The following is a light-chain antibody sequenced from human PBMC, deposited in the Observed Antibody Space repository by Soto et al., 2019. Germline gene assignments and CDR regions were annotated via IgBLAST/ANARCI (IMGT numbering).Light chain of an antibody. J-gene: IGKJ4*01. CDR3: QQYVDSPRGT. CDR2: DSS. V-gene: IGKV3D-20*01. CDR1: QTVSSNY. Sequence: EVVLTQSPASLSLSPGERATLSCGASQTVSSNYLAWYQQKRGLAPRLLIYDSSTRATGVPDRFRGSGSGTDFPHTLNRLEPEDSAGYYCQQYVDSPRGTFGGGTKVEIK.